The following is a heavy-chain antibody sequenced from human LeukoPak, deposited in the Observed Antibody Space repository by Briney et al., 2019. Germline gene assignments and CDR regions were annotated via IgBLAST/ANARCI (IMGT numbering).Heavy chain of an antibody. CDR1: GFTFSSYS. D-gene: IGHD4-23*01. CDR2: ISSSSSYI. CDR3: ARDPETTVVTPHFDY. Sequence: GGSLRLSCAASGFTFSSYSMNWVRQAPGKGLEWVSSISSSSSYIYYADSVKGRFTISRDNAKNSLYLQMNSLRAEDTAVYYCARDPETTVVTPHFDYWGQGTLVTVSS. J-gene: IGHJ4*02. V-gene: IGHV3-21*01.